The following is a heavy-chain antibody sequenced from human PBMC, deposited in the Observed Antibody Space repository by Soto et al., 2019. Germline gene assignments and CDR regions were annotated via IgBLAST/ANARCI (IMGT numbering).Heavy chain of an antibody. D-gene: IGHD2-21*01. Sequence: GESLKISCKTSGDTFTTDWIGWVRQLRGKGLEWMGVIYPADSRTRYSPPFKGQVTLSVDKSISTGYLQWSSLKASDTAMYYCATRRFVWQESSPWGQGTLVTVSS. J-gene: IGHJ5*02. CDR2: IYPADSRT. CDR3: ATRRFVWQESSP. CDR1: GDTFTTDW. V-gene: IGHV5-51*01.